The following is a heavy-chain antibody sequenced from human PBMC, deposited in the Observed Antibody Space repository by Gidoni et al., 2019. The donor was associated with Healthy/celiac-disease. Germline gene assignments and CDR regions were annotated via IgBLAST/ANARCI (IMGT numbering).Heavy chain of an antibody. V-gene: IGHV3-11*01. J-gene: IGHJ4*02. CDR2: ISSSGSTI. D-gene: IGHD3-3*01. CDR1: GFTFSDYY. CDR3: ARVFGITIFGVVIEYFDY. Sequence: QVQLVESGGGLVKPGGSLRLSCAASGFTFSDYYMRWIRQAPGKGLEWVSYISSSGSTIYYADSVKGRFTISRDNAKNALDLQMNSLRAEDTAVYYCARVFGITIFGVVIEYFDYWGQGTLVTVSS.